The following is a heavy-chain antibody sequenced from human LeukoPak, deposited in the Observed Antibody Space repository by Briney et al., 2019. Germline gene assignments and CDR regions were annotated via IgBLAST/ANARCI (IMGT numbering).Heavy chain of an antibody. CDR3: ASSGYSSSWEEGDAFDI. J-gene: IGHJ3*02. V-gene: IGHV4-34*01. CDR1: GGSFSGYY. D-gene: IGHD6-13*01. Sequence: SETLSLTCAVYGGSFSGYYWSWIRQPPGKGLEWIGEINHSGSTNYNPSLKSRVTISVDTSKNQFSLKLSSVTAADTAVYYCASSGYSSSWEEGDAFDIWGQGTMVTVSS. CDR2: INHSGST.